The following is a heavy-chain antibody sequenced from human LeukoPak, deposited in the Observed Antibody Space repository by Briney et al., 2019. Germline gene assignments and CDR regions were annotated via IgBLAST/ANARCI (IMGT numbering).Heavy chain of an antibody. CDR2: MSPNSGNT. J-gene: IGHJ6*04. Sequence: ASVKVSCKASGYTFTSYDINWVRQATGQGLEWMGWMSPNSGNTGYAQKFQGRVTITRNTSISTAYMELSSLRSEDTAVYYCAREDCSSTSCSLDVWGKGTTVTVSS. CDR3: AREDCSSTSCSLDV. V-gene: IGHV1-8*03. CDR1: GYTFTSYD. D-gene: IGHD2-2*01.